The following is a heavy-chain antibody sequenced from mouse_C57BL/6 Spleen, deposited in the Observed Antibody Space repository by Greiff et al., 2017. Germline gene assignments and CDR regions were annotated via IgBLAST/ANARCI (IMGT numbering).Heavy chain of an antibody. J-gene: IGHJ4*01. CDR1: GYTFTSYW. CDR3: ARSRLRHYAMDY. Sequence: HVQLQQSGAELVMPGASVKLSCKASGYTFTSYWMHWVKQRPGQGLEWIGEIDPSDSYTNYNQKFKGKSTLTVDKSSSTAYMQLSSLTSEDSAVYYCARSRLRHYAMDYWGQGTSVTVSS. CDR2: IDPSDSYT. V-gene: IGHV1-69*01. D-gene: IGHD2-4*01.